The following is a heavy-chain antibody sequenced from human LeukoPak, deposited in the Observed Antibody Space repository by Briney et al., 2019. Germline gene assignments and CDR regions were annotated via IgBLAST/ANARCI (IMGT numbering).Heavy chain of an antibody. V-gene: IGHV3-30*18. CDR1: GFTFSSYG. CDR2: ISYDGSNK. Sequence: PGGSLRLSCAASGFTFSSYGMHWVRQAPGKGLEWVAVISYDGSNKYYADSVKGRFTISRDNSKNTLYLQMNSLRAEDTAVYYCAKDMHIAVAGMTIDYWGQGTLVTVSS. CDR3: AKDMHIAVAGMTIDY. D-gene: IGHD6-19*01. J-gene: IGHJ4*02.